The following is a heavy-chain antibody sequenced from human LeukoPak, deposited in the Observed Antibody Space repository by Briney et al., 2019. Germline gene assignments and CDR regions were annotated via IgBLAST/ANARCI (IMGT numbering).Heavy chain of an antibody. CDR3: ASPIVVVPAAISYYYYYGMDV. Sequence: SETLSLTCTVSGGSISSSSYYWGWIRQPPGKGLEWIGSIYYSGSTYYNPSLKSRVTISVDTSKNQFSLKLSSVTAADTAVYYRASPIVVVPAAISYYYYYGMDVWGQGTTVTVSS. CDR1: GGSISSSSYY. D-gene: IGHD2-2*02. CDR2: IYYSGST. J-gene: IGHJ6*02. V-gene: IGHV4-39*07.